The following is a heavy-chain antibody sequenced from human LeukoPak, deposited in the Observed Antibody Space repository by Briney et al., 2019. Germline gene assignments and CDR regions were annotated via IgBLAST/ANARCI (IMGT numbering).Heavy chain of an antibody. Sequence: SETLSLTCAVYGGSFSGYYWSWIRQPPGKGLEWIGEINHSGSTNYNPSLKSRVTISVDTSKNQFSLKLSSVTAADTAVYYCARLPRRNSDYYGMDVWGKGTTVTVSS. CDR1: GGSFSGYY. J-gene: IGHJ6*04. V-gene: IGHV4-34*01. D-gene: IGHD2-21*01. CDR2: INHSGST. CDR3: ARLPRRNSDYYGMDV.